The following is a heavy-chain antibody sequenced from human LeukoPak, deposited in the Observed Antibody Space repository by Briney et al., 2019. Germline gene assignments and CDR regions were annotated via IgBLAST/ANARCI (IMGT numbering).Heavy chain of an antibody. V-gene: IGHV4-34*01. CDR1: GGSFSGYY. J-gene: IGHJ5*02. CDR3: ARDPTHRRYCSSTSCYMLGWFDP. CDR2: INHSGST. D-gene: IGHD2-2*02. Sequence: SETLSLPCAVYGGSFSGYYWSWIRQPPGKGLEWIGEINHSGSTNYNPSLKSRVTISVDTSKNQFSLKLSSVTAADTAVYYCARDPTHRRYCSSTSCYMLGWFDPWGQGTLVTVSS.